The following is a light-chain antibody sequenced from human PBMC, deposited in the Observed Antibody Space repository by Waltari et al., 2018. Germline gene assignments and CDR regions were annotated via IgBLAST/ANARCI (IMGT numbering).Light chain of an antibody. J-gene: IGKJ3*01. CDR3: QQLNSYPLGLFT. CDR1: QGISSY. CDR2: AAS. Sequence: IQLTQSPSSLSASVGDRVTITCRASQGISSYLAWYQQKPGKAPKLLIYAASTVQSGVPSRFSGSGSVTDFTLTISSLQPEDFATYYCQQLNSYPLGLFTFGPGTKVDIK. V-gene: IGKV1-9*01.